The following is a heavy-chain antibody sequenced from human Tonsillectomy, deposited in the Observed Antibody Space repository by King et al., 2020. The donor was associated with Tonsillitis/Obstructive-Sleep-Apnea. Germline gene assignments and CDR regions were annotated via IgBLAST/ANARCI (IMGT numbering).Heavy chain of an antibody. CDR3: ARGRHINRQNAPLFAY. CDR2: ISIDGSNE. D-gene: IGHD2-2*01. J-gene: IGHJ4*02. Sequence: VQLVESGGGVVQPGRSLRLSCAASGFSFGSYGMHWVRQPPGKGLEWVAAISIDGSNEFYTDSVRGRFTVSRDNAKNTVHLQMDSLRSEDTAFYFCARGRHINRQNAPLFAYWGQGTLVTVSS. V-gene: IGHV3-30*03. CDR1: GFSFGSYG.